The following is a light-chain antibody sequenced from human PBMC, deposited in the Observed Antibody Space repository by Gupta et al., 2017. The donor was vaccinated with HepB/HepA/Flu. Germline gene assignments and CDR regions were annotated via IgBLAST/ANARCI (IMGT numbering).Light chain of an antibody. Sequence: DIQLTQSSSFLSASVGDRFTITCRASQGISSYLAWYQQKPGKAPKFLIYAASTLQSGVPSRFSGSGSGTEFTLTISSLQPEDFATYYCQQLNSYPHFGQGTRLEIK. V-gene: IGKV1-9*01. CDR1: QGISSY. CDR2: AAS. J-gene: IGKJ5*01. CDR3: QQLNSYPH.